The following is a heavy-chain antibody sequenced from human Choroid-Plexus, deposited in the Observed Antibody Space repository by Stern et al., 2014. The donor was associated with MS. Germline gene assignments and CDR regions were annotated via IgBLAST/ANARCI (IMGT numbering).Heavy chain of an antibody. J-gene: IGHJ6*02. CDR2: INPNNGGT. D-gene: IGHD3-3*01. CDR3: ARDQRGITIFGVVTDYYYLGMDV. Sequence: QVQLLQPGAEVKKPGASVKVSCKTSGYIFTGYYIHWVRQAPGQGLEWMAWINPNNGGTKYAQKFQGRVTMSRDTSISTAYVELSSLTSDDTAVYYCARDQRGITIFGVVTDYYYLGMDVWGQGTTVTVSS. CDR1: GYIFTGYY. V-gene: IGHV1-2*02.